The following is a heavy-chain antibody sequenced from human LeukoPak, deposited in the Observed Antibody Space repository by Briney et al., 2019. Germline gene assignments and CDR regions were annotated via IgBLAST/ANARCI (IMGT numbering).Heavy chain of an antibody. J-gene: IGHJ4*02. Sequence: GASVKVSCKASGYTFTSYDINRVRQATGQGLEWMGWMNPNSGNTGYAQKFQGRVTMTRNTSISTAYMELSSLRSEDTAVYYCACLDEVLRNNDYWGQGTLVTVSS. CDR1: GYTFTSYD. CDR3: ACLDEVLRNNDY. D-gene: IGHD2-2*03. V-gene: IGHV1-8*01. CDR2: MNPNSGNT.